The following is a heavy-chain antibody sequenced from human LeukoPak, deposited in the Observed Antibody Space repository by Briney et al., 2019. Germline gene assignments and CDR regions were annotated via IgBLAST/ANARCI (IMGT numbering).Heavy chain of an antibody. V-gene: IGHV3-7*03. CDR3: AKFFGGYYSPLDY. Sequence: TGGSLRLSCAASGFTFSRYWMSWVRQVPRKGLEWVANIKQGGGEIYYVDSVKGRFTISRDNAKNSLYLQMNSLRAEDTAVYYCAKFFGGYYSPLDYWGQGTLVTVPS. CDR2: IKQGGGEI. J-gene: IGHJ4*02. CDR1: GFTFSRYW. D-gene: IGHD3-22*01.